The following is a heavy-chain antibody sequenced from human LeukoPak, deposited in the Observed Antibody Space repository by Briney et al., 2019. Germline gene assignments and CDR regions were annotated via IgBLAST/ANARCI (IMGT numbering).Heavy chain of an antibody. CDR2: IYSGGST. CDR1: GITVSSNY. Sequence: PGGSLRLSCAASGITVSSNYMGWVRQAPGEGLEWVSVIYSGGSTYYADSVKGRFTISRDNSKNTLYLQMNSLRAEDTAVYYCARDRVLPYYGMDVWGQGTTVTVSS. CDR3: ARDRVLPYYGMDV. J-gene: IGHJ6*02. D-gene: IGHD3-10*01. V-gene: IGHV3-66*01.